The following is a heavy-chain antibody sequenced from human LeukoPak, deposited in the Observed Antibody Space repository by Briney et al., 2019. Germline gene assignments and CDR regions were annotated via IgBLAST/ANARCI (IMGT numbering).Heavy chain of an antibody. J-gene: IGHJ4*02. CDR1: GGSISSSSYY. V-gene: IGHV4-39*07. CDR2: IYHSGTTYSGST. D-gene: IGHD5-18*01. CDR3: ARAGGYGLIDY. Sequence: SSETLSLTCTVSGGSISSSSYYWGWIRQPPGKGLEWIGSIYHSGTTYSGSTYYNPSLKSRVTISLDTSKNQFSLKVGSMTAADTAVYYCARAGGYGLIDYWGQGTMVTVSS.